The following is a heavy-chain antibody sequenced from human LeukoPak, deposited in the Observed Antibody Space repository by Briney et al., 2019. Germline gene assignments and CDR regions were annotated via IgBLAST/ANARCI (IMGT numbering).Heavy chain of an antibody. J-gene: IGHJ5*02. V-gene: IGHV4-31*03. CDR1: GGSISSGGYY. CDR3: ARDRGGGGWFDP. D-gene: IGHD2-15*01. CDR2: IYYSGST. Sequence: SETLSLTCTVSGGSISSGGYYWGWIRQHPGKGLEWIGYIYYSGSTYYNPSLKSRVTISVDTSKNQFSLKLSSVTAADTAVYYCARDRGGGGWFDPWGQGTLVTVSS.